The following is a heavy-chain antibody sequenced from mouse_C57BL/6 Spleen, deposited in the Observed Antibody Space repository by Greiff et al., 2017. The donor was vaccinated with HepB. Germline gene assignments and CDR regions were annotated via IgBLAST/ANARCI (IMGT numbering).Heavy chain of an antibody. V-gene: IGHV3-6*01. J-gene: IGHJ3*01. D-gene: IGHD1-1*01. CDR1: GYSITSGYY. Sequence: VQLQQSGPGLVKPSQSLSLTCSVTGYSITSGYYWNWIRQFPGNKLEWMGYISYDGSNNYNPSLKNRISITRDTSKNQFFLKLNSVTTEDTATYYCARGGVYYYGSSPFAYWGQGTLVTVSA. CDR3: ARGGVYYYGSSPFAY. CDR2: ISYDGSN.